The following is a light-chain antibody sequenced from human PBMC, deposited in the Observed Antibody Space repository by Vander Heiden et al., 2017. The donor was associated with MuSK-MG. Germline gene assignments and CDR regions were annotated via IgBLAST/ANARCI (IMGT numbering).Light chain of an antibody. CDR3: QQANRVHPKLT. Sequence: DIQMTQSPSSVSASVGDRVTITCRASQGISSWLAWYQQKPGKAPKLLIYAASSLQRVVPSRFSGSADATDFTLTINSRQPEDFETYYCQQANRVHPKLTFGGGTKVEIK. CDR2: AAS. V-gene: IGKV1D-12*01. CDR1: QGISSW. J-gene: IGKJ4*01.